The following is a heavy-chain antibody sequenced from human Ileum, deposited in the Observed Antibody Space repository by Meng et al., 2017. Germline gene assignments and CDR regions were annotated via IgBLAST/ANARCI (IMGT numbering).Heavy chain of an antibody. J-gene: IGHJ4*02. CDR2: IYSGGST. D-gene: IGHD5-18*01. Sequence: GGSLRLSCAASGFTVSSNYMSWVRQAPGKGLEWVSVIYSGGSTYYADSVKGRFTISRHNSKNTLYLQMDSLRAEDTTVYYCASGWIQLWLPVYWGQGTQVTGSS. CDR1: GFTVSSNY. CDR3: ASGWIQLWLPVY. V-gene: IGHV3-53*04.